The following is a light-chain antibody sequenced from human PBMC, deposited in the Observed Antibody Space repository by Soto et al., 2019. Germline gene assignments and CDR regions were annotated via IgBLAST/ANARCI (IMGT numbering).Light chain of an antibody. Sequence: EIVLTQSPGTLSLSPGERATLSCRTSQSVSSSYLAWYQQKPGQAPRLLIYGASSRATGIPDRFSGSGSGTDFTLTNSRLEPEDFAVYYCQQYGRSWWTFGQGTKVEIK. J-gene: IGKJ1*01. CDR3: QQYGRSWWT. V-gene: IGKV3-20*01. CDR1: QSVSSSY. CDR2: GAS.